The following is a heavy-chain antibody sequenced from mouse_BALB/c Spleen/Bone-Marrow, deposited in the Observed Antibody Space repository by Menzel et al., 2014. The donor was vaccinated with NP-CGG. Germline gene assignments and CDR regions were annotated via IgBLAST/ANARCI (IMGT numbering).Heavy chain of an antibody. CDR1: GYTFTSYW. J-gene: IGHJ4*01. Sequence: LKESGSELGRPGASVKLSCKASGYTFTSYWIHWGKQRPGQGLEWIGNIYPGSGTINYDEKFKNKATLTVDTSSSIAYMQLSSLTSEDSAVYYCRCYDYTMDYWGQGTSVTVSS. CDR3: RCYDYTMDY. V-gene: IGHV1S22*01. D-gene: IGHD1-1*01. CDR2: IYPGSGTI.